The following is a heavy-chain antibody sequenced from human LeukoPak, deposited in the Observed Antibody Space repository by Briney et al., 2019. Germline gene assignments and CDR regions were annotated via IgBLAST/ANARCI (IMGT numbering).Heavy chain of an antibody. CDR3: ASDIARGGDC. CDR2: IMPIFGTA. J-gene: IGHJ4*02. D-gene: IGHD2-21*01. Sequence: GASVKVSCKASGGSFSSYAISWVRQAPGQGLEWMGGIMPIFGTANYAQNFQGRVTITADESTSTAFMEMSSLTSEDTAVYYCASDIARGGDCWGQGTLVTVSS. CDR1: GGSFSSYA. V-gene: IGHV1-69*13.